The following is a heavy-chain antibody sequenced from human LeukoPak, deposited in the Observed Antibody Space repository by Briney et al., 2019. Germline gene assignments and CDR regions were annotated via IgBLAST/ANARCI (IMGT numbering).Heavy chain of an antibody. CDR1: GFTFDDYD. CDR2: ISWNSGSI. J-gene: IGHJ4*02. V-gene: IGHV3-9*01. CDR3: AKGGLRYSSGWYYFDY. Sequence: PGGSLRLSCAASGFTFDDYDMHWVRQAPGKGLEWVSGISWNSGSIGYADSVKGRFTISRDNAKNSLYLQMSSLRAEDTALYYCAKGGLRYSSGWYYFDYWGQGTLVTVSS. D-gene: IGHD6-19*01.